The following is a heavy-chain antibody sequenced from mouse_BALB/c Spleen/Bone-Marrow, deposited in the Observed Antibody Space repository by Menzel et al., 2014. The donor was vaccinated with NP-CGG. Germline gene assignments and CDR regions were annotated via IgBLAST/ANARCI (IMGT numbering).Heavy chain of an antibody. Sequence: VQVVESGPGLVAPSQSLSITCTVSGFSLTSYGVHWVRQPPGKGLEWLGVIWAGGSSNYNSALKSRLSISKDNSKSQVFLKMNSLQTDDTAMYYCARALDSSGYGFAYWGQGTLVTVSA. CDR2: IWAGGSS. D-gene: IGHD3-2*01. J-gene: IGHJ3*01. CDR3: ARALDSSGYGFAY. V-gene: IGHV2-9*02. CDR1: GFSLTSYG.